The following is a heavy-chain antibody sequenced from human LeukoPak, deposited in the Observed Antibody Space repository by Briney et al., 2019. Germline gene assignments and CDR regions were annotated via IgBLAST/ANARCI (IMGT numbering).Heavy chain of an antibody. V-gene: IGHV3-23*01. CDR1: GFTFSSYA. CDR3: AKGIFTIFGVVTYNYFDY. Sequence: GGSLRLSCAASGFTFSSYAMSWVRQAPGKGLEWVSAISSSGGSTYYADSVKGRFTISRDNSMNTLYLQMNSLRAEDTAVYYCAKGIFTIFGVVTYNYFDYWGQGTLVTVSP. CDR2: ISSSGGST. J-gene: IGHJ4*02. D-gene: IGHD3-3*01.